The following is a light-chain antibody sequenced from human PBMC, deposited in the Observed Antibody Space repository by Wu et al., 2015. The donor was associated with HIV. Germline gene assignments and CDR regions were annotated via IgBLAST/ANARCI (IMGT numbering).Light chain of an antibody. CDR2: RAS. CDR1: QSISRW. Sequence: GDRVTITCRASQSISRWLGLGYQQKPGRAPKLLIYRASSLESGAPSRLSGSGSGTEFTLTISSLQPDDFATYYCQQYNTFPYTFGQGTKLEIK. J-gene: IGKJ2*01. CDR3: QQYNTFPYT. V-gene: IGKV1-5*03.